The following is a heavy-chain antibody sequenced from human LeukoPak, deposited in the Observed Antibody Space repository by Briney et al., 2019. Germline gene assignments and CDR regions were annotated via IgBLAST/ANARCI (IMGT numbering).Heavy chain of an antibody. CDR2: MNPNRGDT. D-gene: IGHD2-2*02. V-gene: IGHV1-8*01. CDR1: GYTFTSYD. CDR3: ARGHCSSTSCYTGAAFDI. Sequence: ASVKVSCKASGYTFTSYDIHWVRQATGQGLEWMGRMNPNRGDTDYAQKFQGRVTITTDESTSTAYMELSSLRSEDTAVYYCARGHCSSTSCYTGAAFDIWGQGTMVTVSS. J-gene: IGHJ3*02.